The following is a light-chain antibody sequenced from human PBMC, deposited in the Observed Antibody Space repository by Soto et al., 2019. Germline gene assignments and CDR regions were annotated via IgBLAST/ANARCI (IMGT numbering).Light chain of an antibody. CDR2: GAP. CDR3: QLSPT. V-gene: IGKV3-20*01. Sequence: EIVLPNSPGTLSLSPGERATVSCRSSQIVSSSYLAWYQQKAGQAPRLLIYGAPNRATGIPDRFSGSGSGTDFTLTVSRLDPEDFAAYYCQLSPTLGQGPKVDIK. J-gene: IGKJ1*01. CDR1: QIVSSSY.